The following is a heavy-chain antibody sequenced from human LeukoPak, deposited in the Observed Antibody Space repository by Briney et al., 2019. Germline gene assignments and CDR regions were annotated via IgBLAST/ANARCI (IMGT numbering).Heavy chain of an antibody. J-gene: IGHJ4*02. CDR1: GYSISSGYY. CDR3: ATRIMITFGGVFDY. CDR2: IYHSGST. Sequence: PSETLSLTCAVSGYSISSGYYWGWIRQPPGKGLEWIGSIYHSGSTYYNPSLKSRVTISVDTSKNQFSLKLSSVTAADTAVYYCATRIMITFGGVFDYWGQGTLVTVSS. V-gene: IGHV4-38-2*01. D-gene: IGHD3-16*01.